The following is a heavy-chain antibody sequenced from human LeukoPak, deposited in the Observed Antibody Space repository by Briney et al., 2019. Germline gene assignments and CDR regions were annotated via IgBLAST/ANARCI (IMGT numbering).Heavy chain of an antibody. D-gene: IGHD6-13*01. CDR3: AKIGGYLQQPYFDF. CDR2: LSGSGHST. Sequence: PGGSLRLSCAASGFTFSSYGMHWVRQAPGKGLEWVSGLSGSGHSTYYADSVKGRFTISRDNSKNTLYLQMNSLRADDTAMYYCAKIGGYLQQPYFDFWGQGTLVSVSS. V-gene: IGHV3-23*01. J-gene: IGHJ4*02. CDR1: GFTFSSYG.